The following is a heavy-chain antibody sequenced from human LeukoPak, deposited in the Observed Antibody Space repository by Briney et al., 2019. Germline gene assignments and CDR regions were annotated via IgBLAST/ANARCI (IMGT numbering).Heavy chain of an antibody. CDR3: ARDLPQYCSGGSCSAEGGY. Sequence: GASVKVSCTASGGTFSSYAISWVRQAPGQGLEWMGGIIPIFSTANYAQKFQGRVTITADKSTSTAYMELSSLRSEDTAVYYCARDLPQYCSGGSCSAEGGYWGQGTLVTASS. D-gene: IGHD2-15*01. CDR1: GGTFSSYA. CDR2: IIPIFSTA. J-gene: IGHJ4*02. V-gene: IGHV1-69*06.